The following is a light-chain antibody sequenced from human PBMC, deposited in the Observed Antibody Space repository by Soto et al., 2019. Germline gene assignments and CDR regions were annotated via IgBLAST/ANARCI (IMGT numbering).Light chain of an antibody. Sequence: QSALTQPASVSGSPGQSITISCTGTSSDVGSYNLVSWYQQHPGKAPKLMIYEVSKRPSGVSNGFSGSKSGNTASLTTSGLQAEDEADYYCFSYAGSSTVVFGGGTTLTVL. CDR3: FSYAGSSTVV. V-gene: IGLV2-23*02. CDR2: EVS. CDR1: SSDVGSYNL. J-gene: IGLJ2*01.